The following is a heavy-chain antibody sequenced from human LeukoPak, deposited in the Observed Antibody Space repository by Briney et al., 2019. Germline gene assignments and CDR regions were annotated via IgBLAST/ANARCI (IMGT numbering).Heavy chain of an antibody. CDR1: GFTFSSYA. CDR3: ARVSAVAGKRRMGAFDI. CDR2: ISYDGSNK. D-gene: IGHD6-19*01. J-gene: IGHJ3*02. V-gene: IGHV3-30-3*01. Sequence: GGSLRLSCAASGFTFSSYAMHWVRQAPGKGLEWVAVISYDGSNKYYADSVKGRFTISRDNSKNTLYLQMNSLRAEDTAVYYCARVSAVAGKRRMGAFDIWGQGTMVTVSS.